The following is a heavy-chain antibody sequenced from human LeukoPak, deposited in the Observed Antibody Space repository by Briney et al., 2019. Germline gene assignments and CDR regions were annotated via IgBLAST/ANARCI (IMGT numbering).Heavy chain of an antibody. CDR3: VKNDGWFHLAQ. CDR1: GFTFDTYP. Sequence: GGSLRLSCAASGFTFDTYPMGWVRQAPGKGLQWVGHIKNDGSETYYLDSLKGRFSISRDNTNNALYLQMNSLRVEDTAVYYCVKNDGWFHLAQWGQGTLVTVSS. D-gene: IGHD6-19*01. J-gene: IGHJ4*02. V-gene: IGHV3-7*03. CDR2: IKNDGSET.